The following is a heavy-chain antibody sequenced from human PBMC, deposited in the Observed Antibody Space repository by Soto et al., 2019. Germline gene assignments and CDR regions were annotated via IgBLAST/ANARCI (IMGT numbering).Heavy chain of an antibody. D-gene: IGHD1-26*01. J-gene: IGHJ4*02. V-gene: IGHV1-3*01. CDR1: GYTFTSYA. Sequence: QVQLVQSGAEVKKPGASVKVSCKASGYTFTSYAMHWVRQAPGQRLEWMGWINAGNGNTKYSQKFQGRVTITRDTSASTAYMELSSLRSEDTAVYYCAREGRGTLGPLGHFDYWGQGTLVTVSS. CDR2: INAGNGNT. CDR3: AREGRGTLGPLGHFDY.